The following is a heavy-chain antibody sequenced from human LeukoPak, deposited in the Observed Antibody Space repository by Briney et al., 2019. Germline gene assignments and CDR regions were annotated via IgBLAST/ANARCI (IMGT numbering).Heavy chain of an antibody. CDR1: GFTFRSYW. CDR2: IKQDGSEK. D-gene: IGHD3-9*01. Sequence: GGSLRLSCAASGFTFRSYWMSWVRQAPGKGLEWVANIKQDGSEKYYVDSVKGRFTISRDNAKNSLYLQMNSLRAEDTALYYCARVTYYDILTGLGYWGQGTVVTVSS. CDR3: ARVTYYDILTGLGY. V-gene: IGHV3-7*01. J-gene: IGHJ4*02.